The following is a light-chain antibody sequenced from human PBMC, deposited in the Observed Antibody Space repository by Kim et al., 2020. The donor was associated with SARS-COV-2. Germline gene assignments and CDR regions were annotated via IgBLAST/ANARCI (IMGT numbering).Light chain of an antibody. CDR1: SSDIGAYTY. V-gene: IGLV2-14*03. J-gene: IGLJ3*02. Sequence: GQSITFSCTGTSSDIGAYTYVSWYQQHPNKAPKLMIYDVTKRPSGVSSRFSGSKSGNTASLTISGLQAEDEADYYCASYTTRSTWVFGGGTKLTVL. CDR3: ASYTTRSTWV. CDR2: DVT.